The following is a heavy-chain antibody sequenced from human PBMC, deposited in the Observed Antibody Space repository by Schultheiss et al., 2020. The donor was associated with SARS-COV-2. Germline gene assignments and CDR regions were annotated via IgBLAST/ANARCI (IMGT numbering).Heavy chain of an antibody. J-gene: IGHJ6*02. V-gene: IGHV4-34*01. CDR1: GGSFSGYY. Sequence: GSLRLSCAVYGGSFSGYYWSWIRQPPGKGLEWIGEINHSGSTNYNPSLKSRVTISVDTSKNQFSLKLSSVTAADTAVYYCARVLAAALKYYHYSMDVWGQVTTVTVSS. CDR3: ARVLAAALKYYHYSMDV. CDR2: INHSGST. D-gene: IGHD6-13*01.